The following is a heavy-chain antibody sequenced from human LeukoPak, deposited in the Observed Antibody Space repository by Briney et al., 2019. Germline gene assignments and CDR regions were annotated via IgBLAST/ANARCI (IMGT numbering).Heavy chain of an antibody. Sequence: SETLSLTCAVSGGSISSSNWWSWVRQPPGKGLEWIGEIYHSGSTYYNPSLKSRVTISVDTSKNQFSLKLSSVTAPDTAVYYCASQTYSMDAFDIWGQGTMVTVSS. V-gene: IGHV4-4*02. CDR3: ASQTYSMDAFDI. CDR2: IYHSGST. D-gene: IGHD4-11*01. CDR1: GGSISSSNW. J-gene: IGHJ3*02.